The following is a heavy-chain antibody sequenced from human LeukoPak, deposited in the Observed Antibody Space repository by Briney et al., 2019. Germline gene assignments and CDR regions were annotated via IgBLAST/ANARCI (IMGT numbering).Heavy chain of an antibody. CDR1: GYTFTGYY. D-gene: IGHD6-25*01. CDR3: ARDLKNSGDYFDY. Sequence: ASVKVSCKASGYTFTGYYMHWARQAPGQGLEWMGRINPNSGGTNYAQKFQGWVTMTRDTSISTAYMELSRLRSDDTAVYYCARDLKNSGDYFDYWGQGTLVTVSS. J-gene: IGHJ4*02. V-gene: IGHV1-2*04. CDR2: INPNSGGT.